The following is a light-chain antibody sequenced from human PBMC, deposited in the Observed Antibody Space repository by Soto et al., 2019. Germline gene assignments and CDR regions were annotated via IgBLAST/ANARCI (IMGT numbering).Light chain of an antibody. J-gene: IGLJ3*02. Sequence: QSVLTQSSSASASLGSSVKLTCTLSSGHSSYIIAWHQQQPGKAPRYLMKLEGSGSYNKGSGVPDRFSGSSSGADRYLTISNLQFEDEADYYCETPLVFGGGTKLTVL. V-gene: IGLV4-60*02. CDR3: ETPLV. CDR2: LEGSGSY. CDR1: SGHSSYI.